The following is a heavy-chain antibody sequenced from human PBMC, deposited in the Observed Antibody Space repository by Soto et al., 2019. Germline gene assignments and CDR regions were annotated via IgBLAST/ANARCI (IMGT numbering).Heavy chain of an antibody. CDR1: GGTFSSYT. CDR2: IIPILGIA. CDR3: VEEGVGDCSSTSCYEGSSRGYFQH. J-gene: IGHJ1*01. D-gene: IGHD2-2*01. V-gene: IGHV1-69*02. Sequence: QVQLVQSGAEVKKPGSSVKVSCKASGGTFSSYTISWVRQAPGQGLEWMGRIIPILGIANYAQKFQGRVTITADKSTSTAYMELSSLRSEDTAVYYCVEEGVGDCSSTSCYEGSSRGYFQHWGQGTLVTVSS.